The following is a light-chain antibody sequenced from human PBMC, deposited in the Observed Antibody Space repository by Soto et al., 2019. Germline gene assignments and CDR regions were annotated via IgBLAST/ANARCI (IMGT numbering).Light chain of an antibody. V-gene: IGKV3-15*01. CDR3: QQYNSWPLT. CDR1: QSVNSN. Sequence: EIGMTQSPVTLSVSPGERATLSCRASQSVNSNLAWYQQKPGQAPRLLIYAASTGATGIPARFSGSGSGSDITLTISSLQSEDFAVYYCQQYNSWPLTFGPGTKVDIK. CDR2: AAS. J-gene: IGKJ3*01.